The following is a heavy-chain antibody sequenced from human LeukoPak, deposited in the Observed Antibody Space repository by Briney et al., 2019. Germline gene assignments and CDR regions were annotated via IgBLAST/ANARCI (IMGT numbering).Heavy chain of an antibody. CDR1: GYTFTGYY. CDR3: AKVVAAAGTSYFDY. D-gene: IGHD6-13*01. J-gene: IGHJ4*02. CDR2: INPNSGGT. Sequence: ASVKVSCKASGYTFTGYYMHWVRQAPGQGLEWMGWINPNSGGTNYAQKFQGRVTMTRDTSISTAYMELSRLRSDDTAVYYCAKVVAAAGTSYFDYWGQGTLVTVSS. V-gene: IGHV1-2*02.